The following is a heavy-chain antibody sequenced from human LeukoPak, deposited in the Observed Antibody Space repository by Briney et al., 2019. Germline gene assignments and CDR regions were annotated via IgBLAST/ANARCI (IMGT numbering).Heavy chain of an antibody. D-gene: IGHD2-2*01. CDR1: GFTFDDYA. V-gene: IGHV3-9*01. Sequence: QPGGSLRLSCAASGFTFDDYAMHWVRHAPGKGLEWVSGISWNSGSIGCADSVKGRFTISRDNAKNSLYLQMNSLRAEDTALYYCAAVPAGDVRLDYWGQGTLVTVSS. CDR3: AAVPAGDVRLDY. CDR2: ISWNSGSI. J-gene: IGHJ4*02.